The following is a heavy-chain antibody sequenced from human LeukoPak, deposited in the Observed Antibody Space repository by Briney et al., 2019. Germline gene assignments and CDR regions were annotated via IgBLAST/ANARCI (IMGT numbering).Heavy chain of an antibody. D-gene: IGHD1-26*01. CDR3: ARTSGGGSYFKKGPFDP. V-gene: IGHV4-34*01. CDR2: INHSGST. J-gene: IGHJ5*02. CDR1: GGSFSGYY. Sequence: SETLSLTCAVYGGSFSGYYWSWIRQPPGKGMEWIGEINHSGSTNYNPSLKSRVTISVDTSKNQFSLKLSSVTAADTAVYYCARTSGGGSYFKKGPFDPWGQGTLVTVSS.